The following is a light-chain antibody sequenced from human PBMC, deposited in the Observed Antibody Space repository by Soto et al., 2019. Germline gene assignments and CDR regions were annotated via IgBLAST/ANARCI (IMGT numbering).Light chain of an antibody. CDR1: SSDVGGYNY. CDR3: SSYPSRCTRVV. CDR2: DVS. J-gene: IGLJ2*01. V-gene: IGLV2-14*01. Sequence: QSALTQPASVSGSPGQSITISCTGTSSDVGGYNYVSWYQQHPGKAPKLMIYDVSNRPSGVSNRFSGSKSGNPASLTISGLQAEDEADYYCSSYPSRCTRVVSGGGTKGTVL.